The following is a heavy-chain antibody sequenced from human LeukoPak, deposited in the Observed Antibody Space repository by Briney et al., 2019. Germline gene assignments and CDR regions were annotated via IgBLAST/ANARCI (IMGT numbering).Heavy chain of an antibody. V-gene: IGHV3-74*01. CDR1: GLTFGSSW. CDR2: IKSDGSST. CDR3: ARSDWLDS. J-gene: IGHJ5*01. Sequence: PGGSLRLSCAASGLTFGSSWMHWVRQAPGKGLVWVSRIKSDGSSTTYADSVKGRFTISRDNAKNTLYLQMNSLRVEDTAVYYCARSDWLDSWGQGTLVTVSS.